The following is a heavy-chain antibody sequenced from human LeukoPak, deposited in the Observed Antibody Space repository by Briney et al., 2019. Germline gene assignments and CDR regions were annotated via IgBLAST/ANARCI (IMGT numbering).Heavy chain of an antibody. J-gene: IGHJ4*02. CDR1: GDSVSSNSAA. CDR3: ARVPGIAAAGDRYFDY. D-gene: IGHD6-13*01. V-gene: IGHV6-1*01. Sequence: SQTLSLTCAISGDSVSSNSAAWNWIRQSPSRGLEWLGRTYYRSRWYNEYALSVKSRITIIPDTSKDRFSLQLNSVTPEDTAVYYCARVPGIAAAGDRYFDYWGQGTLVTVSS. CDR2: TYYRSRWYN.